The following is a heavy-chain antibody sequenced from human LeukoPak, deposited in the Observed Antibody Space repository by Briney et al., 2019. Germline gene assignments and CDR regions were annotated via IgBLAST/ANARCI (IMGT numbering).Heavy chain of an antibody. CDR1: GFSVSSNY. J-gene: IGHJ4*02. V-gene: IGHV3-66*01. D-gene: IGHD4-17*01. Sequence: GGSLRLSCAASGFSVSSNYMSWVRQAPGKGLEWVSVIYSGGSTYYADSVKGRFTISRDNSKNTLYLQMNTLRAEDTAVYYCARASTTAPNLLDYWGQGTLVTVSS. CDR2: IYSGGST. CDR3: ARASTTAPNLLDY.